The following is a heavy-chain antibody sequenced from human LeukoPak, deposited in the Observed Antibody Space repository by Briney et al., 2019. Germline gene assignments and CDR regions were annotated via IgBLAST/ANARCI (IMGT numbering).Heavy chain of an antibody. CDR1: GFTFSSYS. V-gene: IGHV3-21*01. CDR3: ARRAPSHDFDD. J-gene: IGHJ4*02. Sequence: PGGSLRLSCAASGFTFSSYSMDWVRQAPGKGLEWVAAISTTSGNIYYADSVKGRFTISRDNAKNSLYLQMNSLRVEDTALYYCARRAPSHDFDDWGQGTLVTVSS. CDR2: ISTTSGNI.